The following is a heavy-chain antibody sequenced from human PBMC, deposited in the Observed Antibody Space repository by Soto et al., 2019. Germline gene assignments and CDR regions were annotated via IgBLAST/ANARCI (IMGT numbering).Heavy chain of an antibody. D-gene: IGHD6-13*01. CDR2: TYYRSKWYN. V-gene: IGHV6-1*01. Sequence: KQSQTLSLTCAISGDSVSSNSAAWNWIRQSPSRGLEWLGRTYYRSKWYNDYAVSVKSRITINPDTSKNQFSLQLNSVTPEDTAVYYCARVTSYSSSWQNDSYDAFDIWGQGTMVTVSS. CDR1: GDSVSSNSAA. CDR3: ARVTSYSSSWQNDSYDAFDI. J-gene: IGHJ3*02.